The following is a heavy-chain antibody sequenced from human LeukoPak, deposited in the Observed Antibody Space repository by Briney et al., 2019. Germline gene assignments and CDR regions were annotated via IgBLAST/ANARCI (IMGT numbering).Heavy chain of an antibody. CDR3: ARDPSKAGTDWFDP. CDR1: GGSISSYY. Sequence: SSETLSLTCTVSGGSISSYYWSWIRQPAGKGLEWIGRIYTSGSTNYNPSLQSRVTMSVDTSKNQFSLKLRSVTAADTAVYYCARDPSKAGTDWFDPWGQGTLVTVSS. D-gene: IGHD6-19*01. J-gene: IGHJ5*02. V-gene: IGHV4-4*07. CDR2: IYTSGST.